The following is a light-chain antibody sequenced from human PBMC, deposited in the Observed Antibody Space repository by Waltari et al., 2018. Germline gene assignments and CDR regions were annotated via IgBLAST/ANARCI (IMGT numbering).Light chain of an antibody. Sequence: EIVLTQSPGTLSLSPGERATLSCRASQIISNNYLAWYQAKPGQAPRLLIYGISHRATGIPDRFRGGGSGTDFTFTISRLEPEDFAVYYCQQFGGSPKYTFGQGTKLEIK. V-gene: IGKV3-20*01. CDR1: QIISNNY. CDR2: GIS. J-gene: IGKJ2*01. CDR3: QQFGGSPKYT.